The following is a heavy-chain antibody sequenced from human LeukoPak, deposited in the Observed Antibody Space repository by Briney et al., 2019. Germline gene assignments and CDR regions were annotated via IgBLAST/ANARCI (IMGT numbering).Heavy chain of an antibody. CDR1: GGSISSYY. J-gene: IGHJ4*02. Sequence: QSSETLSLTCTVSGGSISSYYWSWIRQPPGKGLEWIGYIYYSGSTNYNPSLKSRVTISVDTSKNQFSLKLSSVTAADTAVYYCARVAYGGNYIDYWGQGTLVTVSS. CDR3: ARVAYGGNYIDY. CDR2: IYYSGST. D-gene: IGHD4-23*01. V-gene: IGHV4-59*08.